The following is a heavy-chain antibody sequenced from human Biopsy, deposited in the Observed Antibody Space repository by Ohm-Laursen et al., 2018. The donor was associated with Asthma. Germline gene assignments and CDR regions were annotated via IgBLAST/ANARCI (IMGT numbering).Heavy chain of an antibody. J-gene: IGHJ4*02. CDR3: VRHQYSSSWSTFDY. V-gene: IGHV4-39*01. CDR1: GGSITSSSYY. D-gene: IGHD3-22*01. Sequence: TLSLTCTVSGGSITSSSYYWGWIRQPPGKGMEWIGSMYHSGSPYYHPSLKSRATITVDTSKNHLSLKVSSVTAADTAVYFCVRHQYSSSWSTFDYWGQGALVTVSS. CDR2: MYHSGSP.